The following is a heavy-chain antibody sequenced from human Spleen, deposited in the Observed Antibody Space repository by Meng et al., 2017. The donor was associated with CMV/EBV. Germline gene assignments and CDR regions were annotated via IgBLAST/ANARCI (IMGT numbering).Heavy chain of an antibody. Sequence: QLRLGVSGGGVVQPGRSLRLSCAAPGFPFSSYAMHWVRQAPGKGLGWVAVISYDGSNKYYADSVKGRFTISRDNSKNTLYLQMNSLRAEDTAVYYCAVVGASIDYWGQGTLVTVSS. V-gene: IGHV3-30-3*01. CDR2: ISYDGSNK. D-gene: IGHD2-15*01. CDR3: AVVGASIDY. CDR1: GFPFSSYA. J-gene: IGHJ4*02.